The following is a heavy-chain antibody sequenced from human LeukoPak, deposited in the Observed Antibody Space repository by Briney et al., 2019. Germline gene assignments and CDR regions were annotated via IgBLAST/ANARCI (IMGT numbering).Heavy chain of an antibody. Sequence: SETLSLTCTVSGGSISTTSYYWGWIRQPPGKGLEWIGSIYYSGSTYYNPSLKSRVTISVDTSKTQCSLKVSSVTATDTAMYYCARSPRSYYGSRSWIDYWGQGTLVTVSS. CDR2: IYYSGST. D-gene: IGHD3-10*01. J-gene: IGHJ4*02. V-gene: IGHV4-39*01. CDR1: GGSISTTSYY. CDR3: ARSPRSYYGSRSWIDY.